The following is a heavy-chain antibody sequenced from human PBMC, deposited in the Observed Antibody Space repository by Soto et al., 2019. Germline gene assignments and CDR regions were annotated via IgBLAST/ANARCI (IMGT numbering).Heavy chain of an antibody. D-gene: IGHD4-4*01. Sequence: ASVKVACKASGYTFTSYAMHWVRQAPGQRLEWMGWINAGNVNTKYSQKFQGRVTITRDTSASTAYMELSSLRSEDTAVYYCARGMSRFMTTPDYWGQGTLDTVSS. CDR2: INAGNVNT. CDR1: GYTFTSYA. V-gene: IGHV1-3*01. J-gene: IGHJ4*02. CDR3: ARGMSRFMTTPDY.